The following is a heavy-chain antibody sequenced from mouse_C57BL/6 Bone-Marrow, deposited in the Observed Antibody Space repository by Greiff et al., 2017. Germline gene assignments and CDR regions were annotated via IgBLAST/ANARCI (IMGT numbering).Heavy chain of an antibody. CDR1: GFTFSSYG. CDR3: ARSYCYCSSCEWCAY. CDR2: ISSGGSYT. V-gene: IGHV5-6*01. D-gene: IGHD1-1*01. Sequence: EVHLVESGGDLVKPGGSLKLSCAASGFTFSSYGMSWVRQTPDKRLEWVATISSGGSYTYYPDSVKGRFTISRDNAKNTLYLQMSSLAYEETTMYYCARSYCYCSSCEWCAYWGQGTLVSVCA. J-gene: IGHJ3*01.